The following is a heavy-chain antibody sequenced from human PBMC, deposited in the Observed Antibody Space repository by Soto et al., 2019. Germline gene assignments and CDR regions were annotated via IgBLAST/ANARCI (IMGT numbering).Heavy chain of an antibody. CDR2: IIPILGIT. Sequence: QVQLVQSGAEVRKPGSSVKVSCKASGDTFDSYTLSWVRQAPGQGLEWMGRIIPILGITNYALRFQGRVTRTAYMSTSTVYMEVSGLRSGDTSIYFCARDSYYYVSSKGRGYWGQGTPVTVSS. CDR3: ARDSYYYVSSKGRGY. CDR1: GDTFDSYT. J-gene: IGHJ4*02. V-gene: IGHV1-69*02. D-gene: IGHD3-10*01.